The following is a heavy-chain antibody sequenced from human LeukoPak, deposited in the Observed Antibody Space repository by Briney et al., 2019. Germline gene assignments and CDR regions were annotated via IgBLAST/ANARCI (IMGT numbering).Heavy chain of an antibody. J-gene: IGHJ6*03. CDR2: IYLSGST. V-gene: IGHV4-38-2*01. D-gene: IGHD4-11*01. CDR3: ASSRLHYYYYYYMDV. CDR1: GYSISSGYY. Sequence: SETLSLTCAVSGYSISSGYYWGWIRQPPGKGLEWIGSIYLSGSTYYNPSLKSRVTISVDTSKNQFSLKLSSVTAADTAVYYCASSRLHYYYYYYMDVWGKGTTVTVSS.